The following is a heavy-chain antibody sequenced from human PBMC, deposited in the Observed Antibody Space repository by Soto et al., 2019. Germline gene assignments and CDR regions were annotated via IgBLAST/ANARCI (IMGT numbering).Heavy chain of an antibody. V-gene: IGHV1-18*01. CDR1: GYTFTSYG. CDR3: ARGPPRDVLRYFDWSVN. D-gene: IGHD3-9*01. J-gene: IGHJ5*02. Sequence: ASVKVSCKASGYTFTSYGISWVRQAPGQGLEWMGWISAYNGNTNYAQKLQGRVTMTTDTSTSTAYMELRSLRSDDTAVYYCARGPPRDVLRYFDWSVNWGQGTLVTVSS. CDR2: ISAYNGNT.